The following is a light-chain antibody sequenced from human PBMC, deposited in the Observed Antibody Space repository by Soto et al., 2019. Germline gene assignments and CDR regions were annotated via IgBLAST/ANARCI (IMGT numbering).Light chain of an antibody. CDR1: QSVTNNY. Sequence: EVVLTQSPGTLSLSPGERATLSCRASQSVTNNYFAWYQQKPGQGPRLLIFGSSDRATGIPDRFSGSGSGTDFTLTISRLDHEDFAVHYCKQYGSSPPYTFGQGTKLEIK. CDR2: GSS. J-gene: IGKJ2*01. V-gene: IGKV3-20*01. CDR3: KQYGSSPPYT.